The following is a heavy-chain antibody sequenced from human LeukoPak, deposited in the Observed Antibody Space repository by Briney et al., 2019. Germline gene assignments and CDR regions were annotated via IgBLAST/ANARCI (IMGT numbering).Heavy chain of an antibody. D-gene: IGHD3-22*01. V-gene: IGHV3-53*01. J-gene: IGHJ3*02. CDR2: IYSGGST. Sequence: GGTLRLSCAASGLTVSSNYMSWVRQAPGKGLEWVSVIYSGGSTYYADSVKGRFTISRDNSKATLYLQMNSLRAEDTAVYYCARELNYYDSSGYYDDAFDIWGQGTMVTVSS. CDR1: GLTVSSNY. CDR3: ARELNYYDSSGYYDDAFDI.